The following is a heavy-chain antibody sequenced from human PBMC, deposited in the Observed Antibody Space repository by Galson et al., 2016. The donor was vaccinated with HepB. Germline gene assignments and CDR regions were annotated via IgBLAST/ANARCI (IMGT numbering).Heavy chain of an antibody. CDR2: IWGDGSSK. D-gene: IGHD3-16*02. V-gene: IGHV3-33*01. CDR1: GFSFSTYG. CDR3: ARSRTQTGASFIINY. J-gene: IGHJ4*02. Sequence: SLRLSCAASGFSFSTYGMHWVRQAPGKGLEWVAVIWGDGSSKYYAESVKGRFSISRDNSKNTLYLQVDSLRAEDTAVYYCARSRTQTGASFIINYWGQGIQVTVSS.